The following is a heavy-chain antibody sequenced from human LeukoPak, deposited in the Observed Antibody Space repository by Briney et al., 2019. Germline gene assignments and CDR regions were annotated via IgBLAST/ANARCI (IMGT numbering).Heavy chain of an antibody. J-gene: IGHJ6*02. CDR3: ARDLGGSYSHGMDV. V-gene: IGHV3-74*01. Sequence: GGSLRLSCAASESSFRNFWMHWVRQVPGKGLVWVSRINSDGSNTAYADSVKGRFTISRDNAKNSLYLQMNSLRAEDTAVYYCARDLGGSYSHGMDVWGQGTTVTVSS. CDR2: INSDGSNT. CDR1: ESSFRNFW. D-gene: IGHD1-26*01.